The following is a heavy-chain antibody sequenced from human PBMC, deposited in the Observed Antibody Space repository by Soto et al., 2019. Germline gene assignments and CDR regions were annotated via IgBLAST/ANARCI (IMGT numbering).Heavy chain of an antibody. CDR3: AGSHGGWRDYSYYYGMDV. D-gene: IGHD3-16*01. V-gene: IGHV1-2*02. J-gene: IGHJ6*02. CDR2: INPNSGGT. CDR1: GYTFTGYY. Sequence: GPSVKVSCKASGYTFTGYYMHWVRQAPGQGLEWMGWINPNSGGTNYAQKFQGRVTMTRDTSISTAYMELSRLRSDDTAVYYCAGSHGGWRDYSYYYGMDVWGQGTTVTVSS.